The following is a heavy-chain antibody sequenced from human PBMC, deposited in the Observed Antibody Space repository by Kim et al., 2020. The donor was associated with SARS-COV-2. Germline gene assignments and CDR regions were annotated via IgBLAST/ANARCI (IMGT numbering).Heavy chain of an antibody. J-gene: IGHJ3*02. CDR1: GGTFSSYA. CDR2: IIPIFGTA. V-gene: IGHV1-69*06. D-gene: IGHD3-22*01. CDR3: ARDGWRGYYDSSGRGAFDI. Sequence: SVKVSCKASGGTFSSYAISWVRQAPGQGLEWMGGIIPIFGTANYAQKFQGRVTITADKSTSTAYMELSSLRSEDTAVYYCARDGWRGYYDSSGRGAFDIWGQGTMVTVSS.